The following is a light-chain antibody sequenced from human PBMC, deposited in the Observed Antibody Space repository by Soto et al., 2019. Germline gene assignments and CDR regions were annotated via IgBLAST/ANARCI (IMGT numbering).Light chain of an antibody. V-gene: IGKV1-5*03. CDR3: QHYNSYSEA. CDR2: KAS. Sequence: SASVGDRITITCRSSEDISTWLAWYQQKPGKAPKLLIYKASTLKSGVPSRFSGSGSGTEFTLTISSLQPDDFATYYCQHYNSYSEAFGQGTKVDI. CDR1: EDISTW. J-gene: IGKJ1*01.